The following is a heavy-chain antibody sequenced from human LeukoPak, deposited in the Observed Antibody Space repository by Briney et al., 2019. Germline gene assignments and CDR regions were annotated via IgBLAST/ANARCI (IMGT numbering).Heavy chain of an antibody. V-gene: IGHV1-2*06. CDR1: GYTFTGYH. CDR3: SVDPWRDNEDYYYYYYREV. Sequence: ASVKVSCKASGYTFTGYHMHWVRQAPGQGLEWMGRINPNSGDTDFAQKFQGRVTVTRDTSISTAYMDLSSLTSDDTAVYYCSVDPWRDNEDYYYYYYREVGGKGT. J-gene: IGHJ6*03. D-gene: IGHD1-1*01. CDR2: INPNSGDT.